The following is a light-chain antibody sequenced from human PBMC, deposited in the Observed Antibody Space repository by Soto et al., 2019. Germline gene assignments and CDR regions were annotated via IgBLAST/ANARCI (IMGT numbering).Light chain of an antibody. Sequence: EIVMTQSPGTLSVSPGERATLSCRASQSVSSNLAWYQQKPGQAPRLLXYGASTRATGIPARFSGSGSGTELTLTISSLQSEDFAAYYCHQYNHWLTWTFGQGTKVDIK. J-gene: IGKJ1*01. V-gene: IGKV3-15*01. CDR3: HQYNHWLTWT. CDR2: GAS. CDR1: QSVSSN.